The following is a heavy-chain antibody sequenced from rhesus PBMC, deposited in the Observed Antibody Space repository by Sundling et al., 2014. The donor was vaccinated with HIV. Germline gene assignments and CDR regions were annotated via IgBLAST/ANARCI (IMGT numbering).Heavy chain of an antibody. CDR2: IYGNSAKT. CDR1: GASISDDFY. V-gene: IGHV4S9*01. J-gene: IGHJ4*01. CDR3: AREIGY. Sequence: QVQLQESGPGLVKPSETLSLTCAVSGASISDDFYWTWIRQVPGKGPEWIGNIYGNSAKTYYSPSLKSRVAISKDASKNQFFLRLNSVTAADTAIYYCAREIGYWGQGVLVNRLL.